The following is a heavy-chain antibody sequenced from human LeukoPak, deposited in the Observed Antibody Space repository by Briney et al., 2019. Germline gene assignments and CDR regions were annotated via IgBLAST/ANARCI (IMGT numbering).Heavy chain of an antibody. D-gene: IGHD3-22*01. V-gene: IGHV3-11*01. CDR1: GFTFRKHY. Sequence: PGGSLRLSCAASGFTFRKHYMSWIRQAPGRGPEWVAYIGASGSTRYYRDSVNGRFTISRDNAKNSLHLQMNSLRAGDTAVYYCAKDLREWYYDPNGNYFSYGMDVWGQGTTVVVSS. CDR2: IGASGSTR. CDR3: AKDLREWYYDPNGNYFSYGMDV. J-gene: IGHJ6*02.